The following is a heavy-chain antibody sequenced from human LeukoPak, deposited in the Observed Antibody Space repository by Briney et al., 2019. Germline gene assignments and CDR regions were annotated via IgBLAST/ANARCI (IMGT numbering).Heavy chain of an antibody. CDR2: IYHSGST. D-gene: IGHD5-12*01. V-gene: IGHV4-38-2*02. Sequence: SETLFLTCAVSGYSISSGYYWGWIRQPPGKGLEWIGSIYHSGSTYYNPSLKSRVTISVDTSKSQFSLKLSSVTAADTAVYYCARESGYGGYEAFVYWGQGTLVTVSS. J-gene: IGHJ4*02. CDR3: ARESGYGGYEAFVY. CDR1: GYSISSGYY.